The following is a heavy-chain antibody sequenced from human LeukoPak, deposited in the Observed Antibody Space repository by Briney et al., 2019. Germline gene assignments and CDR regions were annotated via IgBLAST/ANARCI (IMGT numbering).Heavy chain of an antibody. J-gene: IGHJ4*02. CDR1: GFTFSNYW. V-gene: IGHV3-48*04. Sequence: PGGSLTLSCAASGFTFSNYWMTWVRRAPGKGLEWVSYISSSGSTIYYADSVKGRFTISRDNAKNSLYLQMNSLRAEDTAVYYCARDTGGYGRPFFDYWGQGTLVTVSS. CDR3: ARDTGGYGRPFFDY. CDR2: ISSSGSTI. D-gene: IGHD5-18*01.